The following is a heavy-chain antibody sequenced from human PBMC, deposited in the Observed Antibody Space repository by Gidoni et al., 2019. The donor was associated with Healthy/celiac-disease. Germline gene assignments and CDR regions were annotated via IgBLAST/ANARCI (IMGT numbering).Heavy chain of an antibody. D-gene: IGHD3-22*01. Sequence: QVQLVQSGAEVKKPGSSVKVSCKASGGTFSSYAISWVRQAPGHGLEWMGGIIPIFGTANYAQKFQGRVTITADESTSTAYMELSSLRSEDTAVYYCASTGSYDSSGYHHQYYYYGMDVWGQGTTVTVSS. CDR2: IIPIFGTA. V-gene: IGHV1-69*01. J-gene: IGHJ6*02. CDR3: ASTGSYDSSGYHHQYYYYGMDV. CDR1: GGTFSSYA.